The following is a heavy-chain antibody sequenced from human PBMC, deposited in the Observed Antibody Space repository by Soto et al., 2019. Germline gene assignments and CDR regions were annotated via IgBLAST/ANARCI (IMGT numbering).Heavy chain of an antibody. CDR1: GFTFSSYA. CDR3: SMESHWDYYGSGSFPWAY. Sequence: EVQLLESGGGLVHPGGSLRLSCAPSGFTFSSYAMNWVRQAPGKGLEWVSTISGAGGETYYADSAKGRFTISRDNSKDTMYMQMNSMRAEETAVYYCSMESHWDYYGSGSFPWAYWGPGTLVTVSS. V-gene: IGHV3-23*01. D-gene: IGHD3-10*01. J-gene: IGHJ4*02. CDR2: ISGAGGET.